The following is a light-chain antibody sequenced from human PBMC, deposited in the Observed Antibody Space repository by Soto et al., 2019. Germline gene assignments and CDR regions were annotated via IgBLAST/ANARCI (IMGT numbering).Light chain of an antibody. V-gene: IGKV3-15*01. Sequence: VMTQSPATPSLSPGERATLSCRAGQSLRSSLAWYQQKPGQAPRLLIYGASTRATGIPARFSGSGSGTEFTLTISSLQSEDFAVYFCQQYNIWPQTFGQGTKVDIK. J-gene: IGKJ1*01. CDR1: QSLRSS. CDR3: QQYNIWPQT. CDR2: GAS.